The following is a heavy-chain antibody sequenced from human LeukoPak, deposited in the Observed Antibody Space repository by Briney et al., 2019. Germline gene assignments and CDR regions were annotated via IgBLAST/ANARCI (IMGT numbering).Heavy chain of an antibody. CDR2: ISSSSSTI. CDR3: AREEGRPRGNAFDI. Sequence: QTGGSLRLSCAASGFTFSSYSMNWVRQAPGKGLEWVSYISSSSSTIYYADSVKGRFTISRDNAKNSLYLQMNSLRAEDTAVYYCAREEGRPRGNAFDIWGQGTMVTVSS. D-gene: IGHD3-16*01. V-gene: IGHV3-48*04. J-gene: IGHJ3*02. CDR1: GFTFSSYS.